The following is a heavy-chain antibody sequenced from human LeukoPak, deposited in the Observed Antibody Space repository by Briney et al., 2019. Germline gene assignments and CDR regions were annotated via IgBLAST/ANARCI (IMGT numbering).Heavy chain of an antibody. CDR1: GFTFSTYG. J-gene: IGHJ4*02. CDR2: IRYDGSNK. V-gene: IGHV3-30*02. D-gene: IGHD2/OR15-2a*01. Sequence: PGGSLRLSCAASGFTFSTYGMLWVRQAPGQGPEWVALIRYDGSNKYYADSVKGRFTISRDNSKNTLYLQMNSLRAEDTAVYYCARGLYGAPYYFDYWGQGTLVTVSS. CDR3: ARGLYGAPYYFDY.